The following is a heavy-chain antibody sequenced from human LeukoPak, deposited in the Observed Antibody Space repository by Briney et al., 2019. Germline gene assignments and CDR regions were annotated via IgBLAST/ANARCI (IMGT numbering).Heavy chain of an antibody. J-gene: IGHJ3*02. CDR1: GGSFSGYY. V-gene: IGHV4-34*01. CDR3: TRAPITMVRGVIYFNAFDI. Sequence: PSETLSLTCAVYGGSFSGYYWSWIRQPPGKGLEWIGEINHSGSTNYNPSLKSRVTISVDTSKNQFSLKLSSVTAADTAVYYCTRAPITMVRGVIYFNAFDIWGQGTMVTVSS. CDR2: INHSGST. D-gene: IGHD3-10*01.